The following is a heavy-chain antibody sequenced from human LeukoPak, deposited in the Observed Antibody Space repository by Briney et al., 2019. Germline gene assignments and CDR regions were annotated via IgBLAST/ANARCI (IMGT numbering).Heavy chain of an antibody. D-gene: IGHD2-2*01. Sequence: PGGSLRLSCAASGFNFSSYSMNWVRQAPGKGLXXXXXXXXXXXYIYXADSVKGRFTISRDNAKNSLYLQMNSLRAEDTAVYYXXXXGYCSSTSCYGYYYYYYYMDVWGKGTTVTVSS. CDR1: GFNFSSYS. V-gene: IGHV3-21*01. J-gene: IGHJ6*03. CDR2: XXXXXXYI. CDR3: XXXGYCSSTSCYGYYYYYYYMDV.